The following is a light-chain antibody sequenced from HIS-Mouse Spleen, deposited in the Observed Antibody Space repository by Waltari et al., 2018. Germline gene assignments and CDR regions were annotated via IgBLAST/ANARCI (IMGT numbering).Light chain of an antibody. V-gene: IGLV3-10*01. Sequence: SYELTQPPSVSVSPGQTARITCSGDALPKKYAYWSQQKSGQAPVLVIYEDSKRPSGIPERFSGSSSGTMATLTISGPQVEDEADYYCYSTDSSGNHRVFGGGTKLTVL. CDR2: EDS. CDR1: ALPKKY. J-gene: IGLJ2*01. CDR3: YSTDSSGNHRV.